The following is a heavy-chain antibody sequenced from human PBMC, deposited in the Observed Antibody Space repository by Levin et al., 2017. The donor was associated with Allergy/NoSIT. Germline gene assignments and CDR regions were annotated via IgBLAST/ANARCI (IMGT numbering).Heavy chain of an antibody. J-gene: IGHJ5*02. CDR3: ARAGDLFGELDYCFDP. V-gene: IGHV4-59*01. Sequence: SETLSLTCTVSGASMRSYYWSWLRQPPGKGLEWIGFIYYSGSTNYNPSFKSRVTISVATSKNQFSLKLSSVTAADTAVYYCARAGDLFGELDYCFDPWGQGTLVTVSS. CDR2: IYYSGST. CDR1: GASMRSYY. D-gene: IGHD3-10*02.